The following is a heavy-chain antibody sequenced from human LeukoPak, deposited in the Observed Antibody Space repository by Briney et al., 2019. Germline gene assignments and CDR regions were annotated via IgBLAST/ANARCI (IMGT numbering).Heavy chain of an antibody. CDR2: IYYSGST. CDR1: GGSISSGDYY. J-gene: IGHJ4*02. V-gene: IGHV4-30-4*01. Sequence: KASETLSLTCTVSGGSISSGDYYWSWIRQPPGKGLEWIGYIYYSGSTYDNPSLKSRVTISVDTSKNQFSLKLSSVTAADTAVYYCARRGGSGRAFDYWGQGTLVTVSS. D-gene: IGHD1-26*01. CDR3: ARRGGSGRAFDY.